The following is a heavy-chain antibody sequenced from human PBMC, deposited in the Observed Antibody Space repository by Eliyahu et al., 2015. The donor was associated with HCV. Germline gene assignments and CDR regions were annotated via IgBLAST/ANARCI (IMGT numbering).Heavy chain of an antibody. CDR3: TRGRGSGSYYGY. J-gene: IGHJ4*02. CDR2: VKAGNGDT. CDR1: GYTFSSFG. Sequence: QVQLVQSGAEVTKPGASVKVSCKASGYTFSSFGMHWVRQAPGQRAWVVGLVKAGNGDTKYSQKFQGRVTISRDTSASTAYMELSSLRSEDTAAYYCTRGRGSGSYYGYWGQGTLVTVSS. D-gene: IGHD1-26*01. V-gene: IGHV1-3*01.